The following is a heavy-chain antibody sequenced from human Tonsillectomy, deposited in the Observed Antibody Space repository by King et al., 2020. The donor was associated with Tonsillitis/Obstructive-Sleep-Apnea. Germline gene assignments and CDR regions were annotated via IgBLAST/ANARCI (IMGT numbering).Heavy chain of an antibody. D-gene: IGHD6-13*01. CDR2: ISYVEKNK. CDR1: GFTFSSYG. Sequence: QLVQSGGGVVQPGRSLRLSCAASGFTFSSYGMHWVRQAPGKGLEWVAIISYVEKNKLYADSVKGRFTISRDNSKSTLYLQMNSLRTNDTAVYYCAKDLRNSWTFDSWGQGTLVTVSS. CDR3: AKDLRNSWTFDS. J-gene: IGHJ4*02. V-gene: IGHV3-30*18.